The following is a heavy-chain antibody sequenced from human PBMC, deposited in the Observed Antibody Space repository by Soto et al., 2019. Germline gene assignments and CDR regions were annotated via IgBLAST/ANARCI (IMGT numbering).Heavy chain of an antibody. V-gene: IGHV4-39*01. Sequence: HLQLQEAGPGLVKPSETLSLTCTVPGCSISSSSYYWGWIRQPPGEGRECFGSMYYSGSTYYNPSLKSRATISVYTSKYQCSLKLNSVTAAYNAVYYCATFSGSYYKEDDHWGQGTLVTVSS. CDR2: MYYSGST. CDR1: GCSISSSSYY. D-gene: IGHD1-26*01. CDR3: ATFSGSYYKEDDH. J-gene: IGHJ4*02.